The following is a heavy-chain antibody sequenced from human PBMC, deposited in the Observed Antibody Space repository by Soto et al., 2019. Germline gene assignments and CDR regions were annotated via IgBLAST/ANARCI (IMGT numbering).Heavy chain of an antibody. D-gene: IGHD6-6*01. CDR3: ASLGIAARPDDYFDH. J-gene: IGHJ4*02. CDR2: IIPILGTA. CDR1: GGTFSSYA. V-gene: IGHV1-69*01. Sequence: QVQLVQSGAEVKKPGSSVKVSCKASGGTFSSYAISWVRQAPGQGLEWMGGIIPILGTANYAQKFQGRVTITADESTSTAYMELSRLRSEDTAVYYCASLGIAARPDDYFDHWGQGTLVTVSS.